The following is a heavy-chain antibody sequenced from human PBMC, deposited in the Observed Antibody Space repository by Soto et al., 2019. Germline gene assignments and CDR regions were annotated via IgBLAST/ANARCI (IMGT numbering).Heavy chain of an antibody. Sequence: GGSLRLSCAASGFTFSNYAMSWVRQAPGKGLELVSGLSGSGGNTYYADSVKGRFTISRDNSKNTLYLQMDSLGAEDTAVYYCSKGPRPYYFGSGGYSDYWGQGTLVTVSS. J-gene: IGHJ4*02. CDR1: GFTFSNYA. D-gene: IGHD3-22*01. CDR2: LSGSGGNT. CDR3: SKGPRPYYFGSGGYSDY. V-gene: IGHV3-23*01.